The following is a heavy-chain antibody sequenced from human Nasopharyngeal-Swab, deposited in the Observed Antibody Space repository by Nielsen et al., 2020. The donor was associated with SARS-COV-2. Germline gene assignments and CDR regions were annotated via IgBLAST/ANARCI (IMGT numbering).Heavy chain of an antibody. CDR1: GFTFSSYA. J-gene: IGHJ6*03. CDR3: ARSQNWGTYYYYMDV. V-gene: IGHV3-64*01. CDR2: ISGNGGST. D-gene: IGHD7-27*01. Sequence: GASLKISCAASGFTFSSYAMHWVRQAPGKGLEYVSAISGNGGSTYYANSVKGRFTISRDNSKNTLYLQMGSLRAEDMAVYYCARSQNWGTYYYYMDVWGKGTTVTVSS.